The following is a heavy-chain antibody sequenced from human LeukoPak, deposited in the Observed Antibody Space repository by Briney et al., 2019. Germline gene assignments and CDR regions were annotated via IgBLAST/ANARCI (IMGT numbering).Heavy chain of an antibody. V-gene: IGHV3-30*02. CDR3: AKDPPSPDPYSNYLFDY. Sequence: PGGSLRLSCAASGLTFSRYGMHWVRQAPGKGLEWVAYIRYDGSYKHYADSVKGRFTISGDNSKNTLYLQMNSLRGEDTAVYYCAKDPPSPDPYSNYLFDYWGQGTLVTVSS. CDR2: IRYDGSYK. J-gene: IGHJ4*02. CDR1: GLTFSRYG. D-gene: IGHD4-11*01.